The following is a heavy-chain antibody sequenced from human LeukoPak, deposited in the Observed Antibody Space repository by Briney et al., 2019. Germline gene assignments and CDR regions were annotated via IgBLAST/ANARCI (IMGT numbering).Heavy chain of an antibody. D-gene: IGHD6-13*01. J-gene: IGHJ4*02. V-gene: IGHV3-30*03. CDR1: GFTFSSYG. CDR2: ISYDGSNK. CDR3: ATSSWWYYSDY. Sequence: GGSLRLSCAASGFTFSSYGMHWVRQAPGKGLEWVAVISYDGSNKYYADSVKGRFTISRDNSKNTLYLQMNSLRAEDTAVYYCATSSWWYYSDYWGQGTLVTVSS.